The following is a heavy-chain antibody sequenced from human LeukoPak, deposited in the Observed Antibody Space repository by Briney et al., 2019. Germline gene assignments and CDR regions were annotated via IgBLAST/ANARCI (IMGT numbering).Heavy chain of an antibody. CDR1: GGSISSSSYY. Sequence: SETLSLTCTVSGGSISSSSYYWGWIRQPPGKGLEWFGSTYYSGSTYYNPSLKSRVTISVDTSKNQFSLKLSSVTAADTAVYYCARDRDSSGWYGGFFDYWGQGTLVTVSS. CDR2: TYYSGST. CDR3: ARDRDSSGWYGGFFDY. D-gene: IGHD6-19*01. V-gene: IGHV4-39*07. J-gene: IGHJ4*02.